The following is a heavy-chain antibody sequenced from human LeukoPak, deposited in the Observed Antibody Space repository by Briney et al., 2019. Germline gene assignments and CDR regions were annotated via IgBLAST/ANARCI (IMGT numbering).Heavy chain of an antibody. CDR3: ARHHTGYTTGWSSYFDY. CDR1: GGSFSGYY. J-gene: IGHJ4*02. Sequence: SETLSLTCAVYGGSFSGYYWSWIRQPPGKGLEWIGEINHSGSTNYNPSLKSRVTISVDTSKNQFSLKLSSVTAADTAVYYCARHHTGYTTGWSSYFDYWGQGTLVTVSS. D-gene: IGHD6-19*01. CDR2: INHSGST. V-gene: IGHV4-34*01.